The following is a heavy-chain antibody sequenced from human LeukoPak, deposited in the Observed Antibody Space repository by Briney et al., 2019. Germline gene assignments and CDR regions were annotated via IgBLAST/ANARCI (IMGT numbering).Heavy chain of an antibody. J-gene: IGHJ5*02. Sequence: LRLSCAASGFTFSSYGMHWIRQHPGKGLGWIGYIYYSGSTYYNPSLKSRVTISVDTSKNQFSLKLSSVTAADTAVYYCARLAPSASPYNCFDPWGQGTLVTVSS. CDR2: IYYSGST. CDR1: GFTFSSYG. CDR3: ARLAPSASPYNCFDP. V-gene: IGHV4-31*02. D-gene: IGHD3-16*01.